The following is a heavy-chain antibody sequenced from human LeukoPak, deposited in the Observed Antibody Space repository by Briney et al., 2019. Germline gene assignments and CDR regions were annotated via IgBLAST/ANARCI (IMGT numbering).Heavy chain of an antibody. V-gene: IGHV3-11*01. J-gene: IGHJ4*02. CDR3: ARVAGSLVVSTIFGVVNHFDY. Sequence: GGSLRLSCAASGFTFSDYYMSWIRQAPGKGLEWVSYISSSGSTIYYADSVKGRFTISRDNAKNSLYLQMNSLRAEDTAVYYCARVAGSLVVSTIFGVVNHFDYWGQGTLATVSS. CDR2: ISSSGSTI. D-gene: IGHD3-3*01. CDR1: GFTFSDYY.